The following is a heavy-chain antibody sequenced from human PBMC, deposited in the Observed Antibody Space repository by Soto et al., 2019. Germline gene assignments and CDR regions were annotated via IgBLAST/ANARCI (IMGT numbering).Heavy chain of an antibody. D-gene: IGHD1-1*01. CDR3: ARSEMTYNWND. J-gene: IGHJ4*02. CDR2: ISGSGEMT. CDR1: GFTFRGDA. Sequence: GGSLRLSCAASGFTFRGDAMSWVRQAPGKGLEWVSSISGSGEMTHYAESVKGRFTISKDNSKNTLYLQMESLRAEDTALYYCARSEMTYNWNDWGQGTLVTVSS. V-gene: IGHV3-23*01.